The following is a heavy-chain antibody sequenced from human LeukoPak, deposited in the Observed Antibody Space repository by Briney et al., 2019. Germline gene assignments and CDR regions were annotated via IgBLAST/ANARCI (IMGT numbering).Heavy chain of an antibody. CDR3: ASSPSRRNWFDP. Sequence: PSETLSLTCAVYGGSFSGYYWSWIRQPPGKGLEWIGEINHSGSTNYNPSLKSRVTISVDTSKNQFSLKLSSVTAADTAVYYCASSPSRRNWFDPWGQGTLVTVSS. V-gene: IGHV4-34*01. CDR1: GGSFSGYY. CDR2: INHSGST. J-gene: IGHJ5*02.